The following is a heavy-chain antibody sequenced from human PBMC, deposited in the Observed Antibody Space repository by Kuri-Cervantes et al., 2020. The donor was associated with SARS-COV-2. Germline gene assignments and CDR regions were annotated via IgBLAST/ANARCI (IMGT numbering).Heavy chain of an antibody. J-gene: IGHJ6*03. V-gene: IGHV1-69*05. Sequence: SVQVSCKASGYTITSYGISWVRQDPGQGLVWMGGIIPIFGTANYAQKFQGRVTITTDESTSTAYMELSSLRSEDTAVYYCARGMDIVVVPAAIEGGGWYYYMDVWGKGTTVTVSS. D-gene: IGHD2-2*02. CDR3: ARGMDIVVVPAAIEGGGWYYYMDV. CDR2: IIPIFGTA. CDR1: GYTITSYG.